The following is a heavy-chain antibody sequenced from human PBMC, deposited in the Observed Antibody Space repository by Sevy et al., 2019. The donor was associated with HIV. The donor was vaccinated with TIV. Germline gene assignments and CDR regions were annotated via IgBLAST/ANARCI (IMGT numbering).Heavy chain of an antibody. Sequence: ASVKVSCKASGYIFTGYYLHWVRQAPGQGLGWMGWIRPISGGTTYAQKFQGRVTLTSDTSISTAYMEVNSLRSGDTAMYYCATSGIEFSSFDIWGQGTTVTVSS. J-gene: IGHJ3*02. V-gene: IGHV1-2*02. CDR3: ATSGIEFSSFDI. CDR1: GYIFTGYY. CDR2: IRPISGGT. D-gene: IGHD3-16*02.